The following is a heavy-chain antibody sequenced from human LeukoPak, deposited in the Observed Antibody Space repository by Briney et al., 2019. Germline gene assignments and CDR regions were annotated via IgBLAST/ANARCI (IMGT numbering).Heavy chain of an antibody. CDR1: GYTFTSYG. CDR2: ISAYNGNT. Sequence: ASVKVSCKASGYTFTSYGISWVRQAPGQGLEWRGWISAYNGNTNYAQKLQGRVTMTTDTSTSTAYMELRSLRPDDTAVYYCARDRQSMAQYYFDFWGQGSLVTVSS. D-gene: IGHD5-24*01. CDR3: ARDRQSMAQYYFDF. V-gene: IGHV1-18*01. J-gene: IGHJ4*02.